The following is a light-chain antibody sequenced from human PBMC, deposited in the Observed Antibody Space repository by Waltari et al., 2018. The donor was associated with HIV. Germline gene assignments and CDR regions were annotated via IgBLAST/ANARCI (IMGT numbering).Light chain of an antibody. CDR2: SAS. Sequence: EMVMTQSPATLSVSPGERATLSCRLSESVRRALAWYQHKPGQAPRLLIYSASTRATGIPARFSGSGSGTEFTLTISSLQSEDFALYYCQQYDRWPPFTFGQGTKLEIK. CDR3: QQYDRWPPFT. J-gene: IGKJ2*01. CDR1: ESVRRA. V-gene: IGKV3-15*01.